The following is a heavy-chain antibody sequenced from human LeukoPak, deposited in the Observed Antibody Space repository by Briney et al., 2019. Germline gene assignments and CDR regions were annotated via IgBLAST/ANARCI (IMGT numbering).Heavy chain of an antibody. V-gene: IGHV3-48*01. D-gene: IGHD2-2*01. CDR3: ARHYCSSTGCAPLDL. J-gene: IGHJ5*02. CDR1: GFTFSTYS. CDR2: ITSSSSTI. Sequence: GGSLRLSCAASGFTFSTYSMNWVRQAPGKGLEWVSYITSSSSTIYHADSVKGRFTISRDNAKDSLYLQVNSLRAEDTAVYYCARHYCSSTGCAPLDLWGQGTLVTVSS.